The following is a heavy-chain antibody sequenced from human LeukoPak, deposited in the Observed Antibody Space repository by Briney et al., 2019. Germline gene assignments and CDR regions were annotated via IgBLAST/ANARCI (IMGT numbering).Heavy chain of an antibody. D-gene: IGHD5-24*01. CDR2: IGTAGDT. Sequence: PGGSLRLSCAASGFTFSSYDMHWVRQATGKGLEWVSAIGTAGDTYYPGSVKGRFTISRENAKNSLYLQMNSLRAGDTAVYYCARGGGQYRDFDYWGQGTLVTVSS. J-gene: IGHJ4*02. CDR1: GFTFSSYD. CDR3: ARGGGQYRDFDY. V-gene: IGHV3-13*01.